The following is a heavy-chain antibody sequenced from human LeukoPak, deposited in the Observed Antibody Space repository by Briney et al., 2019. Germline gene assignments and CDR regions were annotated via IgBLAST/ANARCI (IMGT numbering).Heavy chain of an antibody. D-gene: IGHD5-12*01. CDR3: ARGRNSGYDLEY. Sequence: GSLRLSCAASGFTFSNAWMTWVRQAPGKGLEWIGEINHSARTNYNPSLKSRVTISGDTSNNQFSLKLNSVTAADTAVYFCARGRNSGYDLEYWGQGTLVTVSS. CDR1: GFTFSNAW. CDR2: INHSART. J-gene: IGHJ4*02. V-gene: IGHV4-34*01.